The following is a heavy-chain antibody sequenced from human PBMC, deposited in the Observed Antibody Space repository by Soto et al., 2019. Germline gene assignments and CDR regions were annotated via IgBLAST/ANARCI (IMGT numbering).Heavy chain of an antibody. CDR3: AASCVGCGGFNYYGMDV. D-gene: IGHD2-21*01. CDR1: GGSISSGGDY. Sequence: QVQVQESGPGLVKPSQTLSLTCTVSGGSISSGGDYWSWIRPHPGKGLEWIGYIYYSGSTYYNPSLKSRVTISVDTSKNQVSLKLSSVTAADTAVYYCAASCVGCGGFNYYGMDVWGQVTTVTVSS. CDR2: IYYSGST. J-gene: IGHJ6*02. V-gene: IGHV4-31*03.